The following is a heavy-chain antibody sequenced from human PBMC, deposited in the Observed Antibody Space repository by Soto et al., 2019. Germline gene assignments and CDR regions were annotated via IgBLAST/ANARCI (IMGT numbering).Heavy chain of an antibody. D-gene: IGHD6-13*01. J-gene: IGHJ4*02. V-gene: IGHV1-69*11. CDR1: GGSFSSYA. CDR2: IIPILGTA. CDR3: ARVAGYSGSGVFDY. Sequence: QVQLVQSGAEVKKPGSSVKVSCKASGGSFSSYAISWVRQAPGQGLEWMGGIIPILGTANYAQKFQGRVTITADESTSTAYMGLSSLRSEDTAVFYCARVAGYSGSGVFDYWGQGTLVTVSS.